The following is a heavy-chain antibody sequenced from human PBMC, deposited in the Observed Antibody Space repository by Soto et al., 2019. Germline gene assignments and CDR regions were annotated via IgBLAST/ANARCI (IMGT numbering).Heavy chain of an antibody. D-gene: IGHD3-9*01. CDR1: RFVFSSYV. Sequence: HPGGSLRLSCAASRFVFSSYVMTWVRQAPGKGLEWVSSVISSGVSTCYADSVRGRFTISRDNYKNTLYLQMNNLRAEDTALYFCAKKLRYFDWPYGEVIDSLGQGTLVTVSS. V-gene: IGHV3-23*01. CDR3: AKKLRYFDWPYGEVIDS. CDR2: VISSGVST. J-gene: IGHJ4*02.